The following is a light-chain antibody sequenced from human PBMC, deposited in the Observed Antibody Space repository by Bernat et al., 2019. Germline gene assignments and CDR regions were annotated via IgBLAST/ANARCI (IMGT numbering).Light chain of an antibody. CDR2: QAS. CDR1: QSISPW. Sequence: DIQMTQSPSTLSASVGDRVTITCRASQSISPWLALYQQRPGKAPKLLIYQASSVESGVSSRFSGSGSGTEFTLTISSLQPDDFATYFCQQYSSYPYTFGQGTKLEIK. J-gene: IGKJ2*01. V-gene: IGKV1-5*03. CDR3: QQYSSYPYT.